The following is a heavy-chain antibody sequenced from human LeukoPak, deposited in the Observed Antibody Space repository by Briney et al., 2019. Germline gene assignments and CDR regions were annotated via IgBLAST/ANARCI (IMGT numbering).Heavy chain of an antibody. D-gene: IGHD1-26*01. Sequence: SVKVSCKASGGTLSSYAISWVRQAPGQGLEWMGGIIPIFGTANYAQKFQGRVTITTDESTSTAYMELSSLRSEDTAVYYCARAYSGGNYFDYWGQGTLVTVSS. J-gene: IGHJ4*02. CDR2: IIPIFGTA. CDR3: ARAYSGGNYFDY. V-gene: IGHV1-69*05. CDR1: GGTLSSYA.